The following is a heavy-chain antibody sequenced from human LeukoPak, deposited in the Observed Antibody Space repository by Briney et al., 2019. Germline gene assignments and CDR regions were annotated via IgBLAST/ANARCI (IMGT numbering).Heavy chain of an antibody. D-gene: IGHD4-17*01. CDR3: ARDGGPTTVTISGEWYFDY. CDR2: IYYSGST. V-gene: IGHV4-31*03. J-gene: IGHJ4*02. CDR1: GGSISSGGYY. Sequence: NPSQTLSLTCTVSGGSISSGGYYWSWLRQHPGKGLEWIGYIYYSGSTYYNPSLKSRVTISIDTSKNQFSLKLSSVTAADTAIYYCARDGGPTTVTISGEWYFDYWGQGTLVTVSS.